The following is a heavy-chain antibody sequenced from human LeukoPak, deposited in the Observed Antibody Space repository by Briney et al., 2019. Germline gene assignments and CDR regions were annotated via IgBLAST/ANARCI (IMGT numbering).Heavy chain of an antibody. V-gene: IGHV4-34*01. J-gene: IGHJ4*02. CDR2: INHSGST. Sequence: SETLSLTCAVYDGSFSGYYWSWIRQPPGKGLEWIGEINHSGSTNYNPSLKSRVTISLDTSKNQFSLNLNSVTAADTAVYHCARHLPYYYGSGSYREPLDYWGQGTLVTVSS. CDR3: ARHLPYYYGSGSYREPLDY. CDR1: DGSFSGYY. D-gene: IGHD3-10*01.